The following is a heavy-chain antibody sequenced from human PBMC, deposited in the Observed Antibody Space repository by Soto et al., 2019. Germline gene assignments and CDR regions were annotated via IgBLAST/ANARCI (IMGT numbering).Heavy chain of an antibody. CDR3: AGSGYYYVGQ. D-gene: IGHD3-22*01. Sequence: QVQLVQSGAEVKKPGSSVRVSCKPSGGIFTSYGISWVRQAPGQGLEWMGGSIPVFGTPNYARKLQGRVTISADESTHIAYMELSSLRSEDTAVYYCAGSGYYYVGQWGQGTLVTVSS. CDR1: GGIFTSYG. J-gene: IGHJ4*02. V-gene: IGHV1-69*01. CDR2: SIPVFGTP.